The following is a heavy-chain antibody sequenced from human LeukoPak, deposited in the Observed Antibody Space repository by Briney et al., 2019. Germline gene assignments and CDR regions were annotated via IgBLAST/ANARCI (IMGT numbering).Heavy chain of an antibody. CDR1: GYSISSGYY. Sequence: SETLSLTCTVSGYSISSGYYWGWIRQPPGKGLEWIGSIYHSGSTYYNPSLKSRVAISVDTSKNQFSLKLSSVTAADTAVYYCARHCGSSQTFYYYYYYMDVWGKGTTVTISS. CDR2: IYHSGST. V-gene: IGHV4-38-2*02. D-gene: IGHD6-13*01. J-gene: IGHJ6*03. CDR3: ARHCGSSQTFYYYYYYMDV.